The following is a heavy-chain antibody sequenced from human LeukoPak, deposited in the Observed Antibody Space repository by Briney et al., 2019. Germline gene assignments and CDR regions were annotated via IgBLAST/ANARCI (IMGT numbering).Heavy chain of an antibody. J-gene: IGHJ4*02. D-gene: IGHD2-2*01. Sequence: GGSLRLSCAASGFTFSTYWMSWVRQAPGKGLEWVSSISNDGKYIYYADSVKGRFTISRDNAKSSLYLQMNSLRAEDTAVYYCANHLACGSTSCPPFDDWGQGTLVTVSS. CDR2: ISNDGKYI. CDR1: GFTFSTYW. CDR3: ANHLACGSTSCPPFDD. V-gene: IGHV3-21*01.